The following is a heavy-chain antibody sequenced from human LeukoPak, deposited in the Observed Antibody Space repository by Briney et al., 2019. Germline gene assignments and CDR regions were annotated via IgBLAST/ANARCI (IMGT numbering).Heavy chain of an antibody. D-gene: IGHD3-10*01. CDR1: GGSISSYY. V-gene: IGHV4-59*12. J-gene: IGHJ4*02. CDR3: ARPRYYYGSGSYLY. Sequence: SETLSLTCTVSGGSISSYYWSWIRQSPGKGLECIGYIHYTGSTNYNPSLKSRVTISVETSKNQFSLKLSPVTAADTAVYYCARPRYYYGSGSYLYWGQGTLVTVSS. CDR2: IHYTGST.